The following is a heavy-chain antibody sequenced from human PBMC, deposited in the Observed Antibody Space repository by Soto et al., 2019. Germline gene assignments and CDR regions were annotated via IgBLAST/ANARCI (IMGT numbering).Heavy chain of an antibody. D-gene: IGHD1-26*01. CDR3: ARVRGSPGREFDY. Sequence: GASGKVCCEASGYTFTGYYMHWVRQAPGQGLEWMGWINPNSGGTNYAQKFQGRVTMTRDTSISTAYMELSRLRSDDTAVYYCARVRGSPGREFDYWGQGTLVTVSS. J-gene: IGHJ4*02. CDR1: GYTFTGYY. V-gene: IGHV1-2*02. CDR2: INPNSGGT.